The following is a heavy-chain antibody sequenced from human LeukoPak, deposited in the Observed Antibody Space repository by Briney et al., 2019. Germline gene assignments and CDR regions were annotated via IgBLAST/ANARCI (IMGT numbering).Heavy chain of an antibody. CDR2: IYTSGST. CDR3: ARDQEDILTGPRGYNWFDP. V-gene: IGHV4-4*07. CDR1: GGSISSYY. Sequence: SETLSLTCTVSGGSISSYYWSWIRQPAGKGLEWIGRIYTSGSTNYNPSLKSRVTISVDTSKNQFSLKLSSVTAADTAVYYCARDQEDILTGPRGYNWFDPWGQGTLVTVSS. D-gene: IGHD3-9*01. J-gene: IGHJ5*02.